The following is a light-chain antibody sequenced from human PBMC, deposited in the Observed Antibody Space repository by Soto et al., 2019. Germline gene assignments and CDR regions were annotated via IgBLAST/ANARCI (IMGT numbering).Light chain of an antibody. J-gene: IGLJ1*01. CDR2: EVS. CDR1: SSDVGGYNY. Sequence: QSVLTQPPSASGSPGQSVTISCTGTSSDVGGYNYVSWYQQHPGKAPKLMIYEVSKRPSGVPDRFSGSKSGNTASLTVSRLQAEDEADYYCSSYAGSNNQVFGTGTKVTVL. V-gene: IGLV2-8*01. CDR3: SSYAGSNNQV.